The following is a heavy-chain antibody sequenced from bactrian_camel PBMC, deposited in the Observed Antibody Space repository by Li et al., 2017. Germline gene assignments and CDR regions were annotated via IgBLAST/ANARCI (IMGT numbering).Heavy chain of an antibody. Sequence: SCAAGLSVSSEAMSWIRQGPGKEFEWVSTITAAPEYGSSTTYYTDSVKGRFTISRDNAKNTVHLQMNSLKPEDTAVYYCAADVGPRCATMIQRADNYRGQGTQVTVS. J-gene: IGHJ4*01. V-gene: IGHV3S40*01. CDR1: GLSVSSEA. CDR3: AADVGPRCATMIQRADNY. D-gene: IGHD4*01. CDR2: ITAAPEYGSSTT.